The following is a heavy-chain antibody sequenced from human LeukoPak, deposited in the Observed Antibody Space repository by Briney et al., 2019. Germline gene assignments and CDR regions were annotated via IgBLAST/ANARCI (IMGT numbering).Heavy chain of an antibody. V-gene: IGHV1-8*01. J-gene: IGHJ4*02. CDR1: GYTFTSYD. CDR2: MNPNSGNT. Sequence: ASVKVSCKASGYTFTSYDINWVRQATGQGLEWMGWMNPNSGNTGYAQKFQGRVTMTRNTSISTAYMELSSLRSEDTAVYYCAADPITMVRGVPFTFDYWGQGTLVTVSS. CDR3: AADPITMVRGVPFTFDY. D-gene: IGHD3-10*01.